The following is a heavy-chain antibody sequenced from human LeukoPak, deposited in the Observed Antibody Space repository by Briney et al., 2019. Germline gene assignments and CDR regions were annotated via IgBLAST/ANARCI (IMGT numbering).Heavy chain of an antibody. Sequence: GGSLRLSCAASGFTFSSYAMSWVRQAPGKGLGWVSAISGSGGSTYYADSVKGRFTISRDNSKNTLYLQMNSLRAEDTAVYYCAKVGPRYSYGPPYFDYWGQGTLVTVSS. CDR3: AKVGPRYSYGPPYFDY. J-gene: IGHJ4*02. CDR2: ISGSGGST. D-gene: IGHD5-18*01. V-gene: IGHV3-23*01. CDR1: GFTFSSYA.